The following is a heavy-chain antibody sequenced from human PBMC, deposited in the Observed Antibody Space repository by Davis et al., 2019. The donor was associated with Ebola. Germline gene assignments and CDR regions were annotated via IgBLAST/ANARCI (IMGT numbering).Heavy chain of an antibody. D-gene: IGHD6-19*01. J-gene: IGHJ4*02. CDR2: IYYSGST. V-gene: IGHV4-59*01. CDR1: GCSISSYY. Sequence: SETLSLTCTVSGCSISSYYWSWIRQPPGKGMEGIWYIYYSGSTNYNPSPKSRVTISVDTSKNQFSLKLSSVTAADTAVYYCARGTTLGQWLVHWGQGTLVTVSS. CDR3: ARGTTLGQWLVH.